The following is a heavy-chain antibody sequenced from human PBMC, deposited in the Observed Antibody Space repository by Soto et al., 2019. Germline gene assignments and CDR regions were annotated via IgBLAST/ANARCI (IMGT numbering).Heavy chain of an antibody. CDR1: GFTFSDYY. CDR3: ARDYPYCSGGSCYQRGAFDI. D-gene: IGHD2-15*01. J-gene: IGHJ3*02. CDR2: ISSSGSTI. V-gene: IGHV3-11*01. Sequence: GGSLRLSCAASGFTFSDYYMSWIRQAPGKGLEWVSYISSSGSTIYYADSVKGRFTISRDKAKNSLYLQMNSLRAEDTAVYYCARDYPYCSGGSCYQRGAFDIWGQGTMVTVSS.